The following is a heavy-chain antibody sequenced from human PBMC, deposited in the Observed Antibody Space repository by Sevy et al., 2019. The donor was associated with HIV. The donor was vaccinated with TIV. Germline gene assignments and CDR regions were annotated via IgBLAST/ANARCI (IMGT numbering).Heavy chain of an antibody. CDR1: GFTFSSYW. Sequence: GGFLRLSCAASGFTFSSYWMNWVRQAPGKGLEWLANIKQDGSEKYYVDSVKGRFTISRDNAKNSMHLQMNSLRAEVTAVYDCARALAAAASYWGQGTLVTVSS. J-gene: IGHJ4*02. D-gene: IGHD6-25*01. CDR3: ARALAAAASY. CDR2: IKQDGSEK. V-gene: IGHV3-7*01.